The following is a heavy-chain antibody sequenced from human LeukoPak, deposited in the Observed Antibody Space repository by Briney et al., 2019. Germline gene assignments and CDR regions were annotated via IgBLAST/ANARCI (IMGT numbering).Heavy chain of an antibody. D-gene: IGHD2-8*01. CDR2: IYTSGST. CDR3: ARVDLYGTIGF. Sequence: SETLSLTCTVSGGSISSYYWSWIRQPPGKGLEWVGRIYTSGSTNYNPSLKSRVTMSEDTYKNQFSLTLSSVTAADTPVYYCARVDLYGTIGFWGQGTLANVPS. CDR1: GGSISSYY. V-gene: IGHV4-4*07. J-gene: IGHJ1*01.